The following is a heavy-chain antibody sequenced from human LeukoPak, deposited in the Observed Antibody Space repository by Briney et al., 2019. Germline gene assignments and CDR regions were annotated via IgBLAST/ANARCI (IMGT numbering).Heavy chain of an antibody. J-gene: IGHJ4*02. D-gene: IGHD3-16*01. Sequence: PGGSLRLSCAASGFTFEDYGMSWVRQAPGKGLEWVSGINRKHGSTGYADSVQGRFTISRVNAKNSLYLQMDSLRAEDTAIYHCARGDGGDYWGQGILVTVSS. CDR1: GFTFEDYG. CDR2: INRKHGST. V-gene: IGHV3-20*01. CDR3: ARGDGGDY.